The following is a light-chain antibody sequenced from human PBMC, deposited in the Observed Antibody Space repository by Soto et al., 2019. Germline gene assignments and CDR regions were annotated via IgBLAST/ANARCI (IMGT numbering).Light chain of an antibody. J-gene: IGLJ1*01. CDR1: SSDVGSYNR. Sequence: QCVLTRPPSVSGSPGQSVTISCTGTSSDVGSYNRVSWYQQPPGTAPKLMIYEVSNRPSGVPDRFSGSKSGNTASLTISGLQAEDEADYYCSSFTSSSTYVFGTGTKVTVL. CDR3: SSFTSSSTYV. CDR2: EVS. V-gene: IGLV2-18*02.